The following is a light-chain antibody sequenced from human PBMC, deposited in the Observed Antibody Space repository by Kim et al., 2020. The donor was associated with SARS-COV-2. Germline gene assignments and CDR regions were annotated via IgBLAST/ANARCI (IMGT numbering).Light chain of an antibody. CDR1: SLRSYY. CDR3: NSRDSSGNHWV. CDR2: GKN. J-gene: IGLJ3*02. Sequence: SSELTQDPAVSVALGQTVRITCQGDSLRSYYASWYQQKPGQAPVLVIYGKNNRPSGIPDRFSGSSSGNTASLTIPGAQADDEADYYCNSRDSSGNHWVFG. V-gene: IGLV3-19*01.